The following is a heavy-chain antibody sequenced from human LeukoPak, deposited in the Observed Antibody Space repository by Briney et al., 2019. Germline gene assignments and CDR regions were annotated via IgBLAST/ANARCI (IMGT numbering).Heavy chain of an antibody. D-gene: IGHD3-22*01. Sequence: GGSLRLSYAASGFTVSSNEMSWVRQAPGKGLEWVSVIYSGGSTYYADSVKGRFTISRDNSKNTLYLQMNSLRAEDTAVYYCAREGITYYYDSSGYYLDYWGQGTLVTVSS. J-gene: IGHJ4*02. V-gene: IGHV3-66*01. CDR3: AREGITYYYDSSGYYLDY. CDR1: GFTVSSNE. CDR2: IYSGGST.